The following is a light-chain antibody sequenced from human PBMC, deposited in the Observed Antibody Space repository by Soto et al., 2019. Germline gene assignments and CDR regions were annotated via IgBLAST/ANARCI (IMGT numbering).Light chain of an antibody. V-gene: IGLV2-14*01. Sequence: SALTQPASVSGSPGQSITISCTGTNSDVGGYNYVFWYQQHPGKAPKLMLYDVNNRPSGVSNRFSGSKSGNTASLTISGLQAEDEADYYCSSYTSSNTVVFGGGTKLTVL. CDR3: SSYTSSNTVV. J-gene: IGLJ2*01. CDR1: NSDVGGYNY. CDR2: DVN.